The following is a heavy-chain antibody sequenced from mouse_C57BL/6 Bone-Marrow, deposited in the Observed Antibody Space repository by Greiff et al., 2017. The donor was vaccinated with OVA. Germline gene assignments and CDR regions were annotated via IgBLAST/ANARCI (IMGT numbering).Heavy chain of an antibody. CDR1: GFSLTSYG. CDR2: IWSGGST. V-gene: IGHV2-4*01. D-gene: IGHD1-1*01. J-gene: IGHJ1*03. Sequence: VQLQQSGPGLVQPSQSLSITCTVSGFSLTSYGVHWVRQPPGQGLEWLGVIWSGGSTDYNAAFISRLSISKDNSKSQVFFKMNSLQADDTAIYYCAKAYYGSSPYWYVDVWGTGTTVTVSS. CDR3: AKAYYGSSPYWYVDV.